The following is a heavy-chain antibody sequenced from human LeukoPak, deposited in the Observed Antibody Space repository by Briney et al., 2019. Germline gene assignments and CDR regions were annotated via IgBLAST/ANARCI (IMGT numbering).Heavy chain of an antibody. Sequence: SETLSLTCTVSGGSISSYYWSWIRQPAGKGLEWIGRIYTSGSTNYNPSLKSRVTMSVDTSKNQFSLKLSSVTAADTAVYYCARTTPRYYYDSSGYNYNWFDPWGQGTLVTVSS. D-gene: IGHD3-22*01. CDR3: ARTTPRYYYDSSGYNYNWFDP. CDR1: GGSISSYY. V-gene: IGHV4-4*07. J-gene: IGHJ5*02. CDR2: IYTSGST.